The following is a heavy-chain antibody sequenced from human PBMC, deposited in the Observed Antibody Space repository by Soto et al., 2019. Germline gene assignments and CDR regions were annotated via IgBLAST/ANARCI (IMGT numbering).Heavy chain of an antibody. D-gene: IGHD3-16*02. CDR2: IYYSGST. Sequence: SETLSLTCTVSGGSISSYYWSWIRQPPGKGLEWIGYIYYSGSTNYNPSLKSRVTISVDTSKNQFSLKLSSVTAADTAVYYCARIVISWHYFDYWGQGTLVTVSS. CDR1: GGSISSYY. CDR3: ARIVISWHYFDY. J-gene: IGHJ4*02. V-gene: IGHV4-59*01.